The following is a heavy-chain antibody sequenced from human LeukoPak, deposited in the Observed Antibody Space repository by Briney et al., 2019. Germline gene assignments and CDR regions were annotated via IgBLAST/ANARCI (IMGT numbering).Heavy chain of an antibody. CDR1: GFTFSSYG. CDR3: AKRAGSAWSAGA. D-gene: IGHD3-10*01. Sequence: GGSLRLSCAASGFTFSSYGMPWVRQAPGKGLDWVAYIRNDASNTYYADSVKGRFSISRDNSKNTLYLQMNSLIPEDTAVYYCAKRAGSAWSAGAWGQGTLVTVSS. V-gene: IGHV3-30*02. CDR2: IRNDASNT. J-gene: IGHJ5*02.